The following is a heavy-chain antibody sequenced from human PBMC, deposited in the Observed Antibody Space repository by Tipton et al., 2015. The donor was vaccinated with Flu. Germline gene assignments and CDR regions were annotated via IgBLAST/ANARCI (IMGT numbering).Heavy chain of an antibody. Sequence: TLSLTCAVYGGSFSGYYWSWIRQPPGKGLEWIGEINHSGSTNYNPSLKSRVTISVDTSKNQFSLKLSSVTAADTAVYYCARPSGFLRLGIVDWGQGTLVTVSS. CDR1: GGSFSGYY. CDR3: ARPSGFLRLGIVD. CDR2: INHSGST. D-gene: IGHD7-27*01. J-gene: IGHJ4*02. V-gene: IGHV4-34*01.